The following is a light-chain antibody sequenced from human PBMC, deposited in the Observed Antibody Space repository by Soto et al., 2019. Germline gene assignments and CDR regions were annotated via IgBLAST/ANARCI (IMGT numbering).Light chain of an antibody. Sequence: DIVMTQSPYSLSVSLRERASINCKSIQSVFYTSNSKKYLAWYQQKPGQPPKLLIKWASTRESGVPDRFSGSGSETDFTLTISSLQAEDVAVYYCQQYYSSTITFGQGTRLEIK. J-gene: IGKJ5*01. V-gene: IGKV4-1*01. CDR1: QSVFYTSNSKKY. CDR2: WAS. CDR3: QQYYSSTIT.